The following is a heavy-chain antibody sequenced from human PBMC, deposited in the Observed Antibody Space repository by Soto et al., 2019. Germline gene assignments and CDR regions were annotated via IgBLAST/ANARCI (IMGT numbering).Heavy chain of an antibody. CDR2: INAANGDT. J-gene: IGHJ4*02. Sequence: ASVKVSCKASGYTFTSYGIHWVRQAPGQRLEWMGWINAANGDTKYSPKFQGRVTISADKSISTAYLQWSSLKASDTAMYYCAIAVVPAARIDYWGQGTLVTVSS. CDR3: AIAVVPAARIDY. CDR1: GYTFTSYG. V-gene: IGHV1-3*01. D-gene: IGHD2-2*01.